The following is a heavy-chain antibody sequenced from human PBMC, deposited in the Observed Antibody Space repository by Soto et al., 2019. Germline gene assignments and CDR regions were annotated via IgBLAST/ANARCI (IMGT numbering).Heavy chain of an antibody. D-gene: IGHD3-10*01. CDR3: ATLRGSRRGYYYYGMDV. CDR2: INHSGST. Sequence: SETLSLTCAFYGGSFIGYYWSWILQPPGKGLEWIGEINHSGSTNYNPSLKSRVTISVDTSKNQFSLKLSSVTAADTAVYYCATLRGSRRGYYYYGMDVWGQGATVTVSS. CDR1: GGSFIGYY. J-gene: IGHJ6*02. V-gene: IGHV4-34*01.